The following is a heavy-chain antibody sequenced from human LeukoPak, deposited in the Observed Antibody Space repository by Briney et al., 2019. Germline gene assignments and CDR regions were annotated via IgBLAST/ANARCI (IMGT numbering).Heavy chain of an antibody. Sequence: GASVKVSSKASGSPFPSYYMHWVRPAPGQGLEWMGIINPSGGSTSYTQKFPGRVTMTRDTSTSTVYMELSSLRSEDTAVYYCARGGDYYDSSGDYTDYFDYWGQGTLVTVSS. CDR3: ARGGDYYDSSGDYTDYFDY. V-gene: IGHV1-46*01. D-gene: IGHD3-22*01. CDR2: INPSGGST. J-gene: IGHJ4*02. CDR1: GSPFPSYY.